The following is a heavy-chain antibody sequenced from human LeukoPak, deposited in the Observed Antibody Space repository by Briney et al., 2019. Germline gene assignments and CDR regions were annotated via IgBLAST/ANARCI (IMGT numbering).Heavy chain of an antibody. V-gene: IGHV1-2*02. D-gene: IGHD4-17*01. CDR2: INPNSGGT. CDR3: ARVAYLTTSFDAFDI. CDR1: GYTFTGYY. Sequence: ASVKVSRKASGYTFTGYYMHWVRQAPGQGLEWMGWINPNSGGTNYAQKFQGRVTMTRDTSISTAYMELSRLRSDDTAVYYCARVAYLTTSFDAFDIWGQGTMVTVSS. J-gene: IGHJ3*02.